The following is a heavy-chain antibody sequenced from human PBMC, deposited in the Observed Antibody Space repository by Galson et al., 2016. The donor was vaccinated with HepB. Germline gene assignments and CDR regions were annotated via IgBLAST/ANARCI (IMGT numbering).Heavy chain of an antibody. CDR2: MYYSGST. CDR1: GGSVTSGPYY. V-gene: IGHV4-61*01. Sequence: SETLSLTCTVSGGSVTSGPYYWSWIRQPPGKGPEWIGYMYYSGSTNFNPSLKSRVTISIDTSKNQFSVKLSSVTAADTAIYFCARGTRPYSNYPPALDFWGQGTLVTVSS. CDR3: ARGTRPYSNYPPALDF. D-gene: IGHD4-11*01. J-gene: IGHJ4*02.